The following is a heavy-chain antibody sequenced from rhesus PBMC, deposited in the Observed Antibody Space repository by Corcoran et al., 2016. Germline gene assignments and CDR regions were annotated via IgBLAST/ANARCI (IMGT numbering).Heavy chain of an antibody. V-gene: IGHV4-93*02. Sequence: QVQLQESGPAVVKPSETLSLTCAVSGGSISSSNWWSWIRKSPGKGLEWIGGIYGSGGSTEYNPSLTIRVAISIDTSKTQCSLKLSSVTAADTAVYYCARRGSGWTRDYWGQGVLVTVSS. D-gene: IGHD6-31*01. CDR3: ARRGSGWTRDY. CDR1: GGSISSSNW. CDR2: IYGSGGST. J-gene: IGHJ4*01.